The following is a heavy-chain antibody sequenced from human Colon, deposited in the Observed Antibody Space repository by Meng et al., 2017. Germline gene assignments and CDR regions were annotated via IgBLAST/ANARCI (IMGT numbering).Heavy chain of an antibody. CDR2: INTNTQEP. V-gene: IGHV7-4-1*02. CDR3: ARKASGYSYSTN. Sequence: QVAVVQSGSELRKPGPSVKVSCQASGYSFTTFGINWVRQAPGQGLEWLGWINTNTQEPTYAQGFTGRYAFSLDTSVSTAYLQISSLESEDTAVYYCARKASGYSYSTNWGQGTLVTVSS. J-gene: IGHJ4*02. CDR1: GYSFTTFG. D-gene: IGHD3-22*01.